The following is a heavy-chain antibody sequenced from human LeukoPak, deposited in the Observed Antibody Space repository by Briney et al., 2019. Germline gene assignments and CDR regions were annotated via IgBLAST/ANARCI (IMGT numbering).Heavy chain of an antibody. D-gene: IGHD3-10*01. V-gene: IGHV4-34*01. CDR1: GGSFSGYY. CDR2: INHSGST. CDR3: AGYYYGSENYHNHPNFDY. Sequence: SETLSLTCAVFGGSFSGYYWTWIRQPPGKGLEWIGEINHSGSTTYNPSLKSRATISVDTSKNQCSLKLSSVTAADTAAYYCAGYYYGSENYHNHPNFDYWGQGTLVTVSS. J-gene: IGHJ4*02.